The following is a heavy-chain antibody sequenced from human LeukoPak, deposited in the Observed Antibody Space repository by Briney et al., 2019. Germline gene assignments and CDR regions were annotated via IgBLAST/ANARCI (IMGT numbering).Heavy chain of an antibody. J-gene: IGHJ4*02. CDR2: INHSGST. D-gene: IGHD2-2*02. CDR3: ARAPQTVPAAILYYFDY. V-gene: IGHV4-34*01. Sequence: PSETLSLTCAVYGGSFSGYYWSWIRQPPGKGLEWIGEINHSGSTNYNPSLKSRVTISVDTSKNQFSLKLSSVTAADTAVYYCARAPQTVPAAILYYFDYWGRGTLVTVSS. CDR1: GGSFSGYY.